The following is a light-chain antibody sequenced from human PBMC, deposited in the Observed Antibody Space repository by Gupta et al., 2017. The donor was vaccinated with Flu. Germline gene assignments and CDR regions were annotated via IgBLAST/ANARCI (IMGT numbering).Light chain of an antibody. V-gene: IGLV4-69*01. CDR2: LNSDGSH. Sequence: QVVLTQSPSASASLGASVKLTCTLSSGHSTYAIAWHQQQPKKGPRYLMNLNSDGSHSKGDGFPDRFSGSGSGAERYLTISSLQSEDEDDYYCQTWGTGIGVFGGGTKLTVL. CDR3: QTWGTGIGV. CDR1: SGHSTYA. J-gene: IGLJ3*02.